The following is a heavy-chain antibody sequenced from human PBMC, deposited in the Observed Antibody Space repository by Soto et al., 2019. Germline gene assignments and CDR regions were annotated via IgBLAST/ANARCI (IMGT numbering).Heavy chain of an antibody. Sequence: ASVKFSCRASGYTFTSYPTHWVRQAPGQRLEWMGWIDAGNGNTKYSQKFRGRDTFTTDTSASTAYMDLSSLRSEDTAVYYCARAGYTYGSRYYGMDVWGQGTTVTV. CDR1: GYTFTSYP. J-gene: IGHJ6*02. D-gene: IGHD5-18*01. CDR3: ARAGYTYGSRYYGMDV. CDR2: IDAGNGNT. V-gene: IGHV1-3*01.